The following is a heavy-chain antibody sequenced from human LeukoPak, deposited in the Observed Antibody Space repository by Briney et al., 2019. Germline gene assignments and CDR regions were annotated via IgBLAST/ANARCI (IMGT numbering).Heavy chain of an antibody. CDR1: GLTVSSNY. Sequence: GGSLRLSCAASGLTVSSNYMSWVRQAPGKGLEWVSVIYIGDSTYYADSVKGRFTISRDNSKNTIYLQMSRLRVEDTAIYYCARGGSSGYWGYFDYWGQGTLVTVSS. CDR2: IYIGDST. J-gene: IGHJ4*02. D-gene: IGHD3-22*01. CDR3: ARGGSSGYWGYFDY. V-gene: IGHV3-53*01.